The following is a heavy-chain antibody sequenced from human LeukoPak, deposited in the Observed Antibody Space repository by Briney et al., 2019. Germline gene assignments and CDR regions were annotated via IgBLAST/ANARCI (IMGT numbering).Heavy chain of an antibody. V-gene: IGHV3-30*03. J-gene: IGHJ4*02. CDR1: GFTFSDYG. Sequence: GGSLRLSCAASGFTFSDYGIHWVRQAPGKGLEWVAVISYDGGNKYYADSVKGRFTISRDNSKNTVDLLMNSLRAEDTAIYYCARDVPYYYDSSGYYSPFDCWGQGTLVTVPS. D-gene: IGHD3-22*01. CDR2: ISYDGGNK. CDR3: ARDVPYYYDSSGYYSPFDC.